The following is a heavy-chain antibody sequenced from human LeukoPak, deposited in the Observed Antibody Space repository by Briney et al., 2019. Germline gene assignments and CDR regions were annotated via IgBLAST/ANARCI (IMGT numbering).Heavy chain of an antibody. D-gene: IGHD3-3*01. V-gene: IGHV4-34*01. CDR1: GGSFSGYY. CDR3: ARDLTIFGVARFDP. J-gene: IGHJ5*01. Sequence: PSETLSLTCAVYGGSFSGYYWSWIRQPPGKGLEWIGEINHSGSTNYNPSLKSRVTISVDTSKNQFSLKLSSVTAADTAVYHCARDLTIFGVARFDPWGQGTLVTVSS. CDR2: INHSGST.